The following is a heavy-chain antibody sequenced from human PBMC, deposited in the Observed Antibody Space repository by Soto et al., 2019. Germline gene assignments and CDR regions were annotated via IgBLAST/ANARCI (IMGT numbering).Heavy chain of an antibody. Sequence: GGALRLSCAASGFTFSSYGMHWVRQAPGKGLEWVAVISYDGSNKYYADSVKGRFTISRDNSKNTLYLQMNSLRAEDTAVYYCATGIAAAGNRAFDIWGQGTMVTVSS. CDR1: GFTFSSYG. V-gene: IGHV3-30*03. CDR2: ISYDGSNK. CDR3: ATGIAAAGNRAFDI. J-gene: IGHJ3*02. D-gene: IGHD6-13*01.